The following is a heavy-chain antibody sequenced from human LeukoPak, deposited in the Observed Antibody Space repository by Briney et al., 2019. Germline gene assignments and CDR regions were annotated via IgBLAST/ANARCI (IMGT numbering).Heavy chain of an antibody. CDR3: AKDSGWYFDY. V-gene: IGHV3-30*18. CDR2: ISYDGSNK. D-gene: IGHD6-19*01. Sequence: PGGSLRLSCAASGFTFSSYGMHWVRQAPGKGLEWGAVISYDGSNKYYADSVKGRFTISRDNSKNTMYLQMNSLRAEDTAVYYCAKDSGWYFDYWGQGTLVTVSS. J-gene: IGHJ4*02. CDR1: GFTFSSYG.